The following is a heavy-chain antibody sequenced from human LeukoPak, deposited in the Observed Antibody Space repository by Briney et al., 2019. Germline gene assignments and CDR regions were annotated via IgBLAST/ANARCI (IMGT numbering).Heavy chain of an antibody. V-gene: IGHV3-21*01. CDR1: GFTFINYS. J-gene: IGHJ4*02. CDR2: ISTNSAFI. Sequence: GGSLRLSCTASGFTFINYSMNWVRQAPGKGLEWVSSISTNSAFIYYADSVRGRFTISRDNTKNSLYLQMNSLRAGDTAVYYCARGSYDYVWGSYRYFAEPRQTFDYWGQGTLVTVSS. D-gene: IGHD3-16*02. CDR3: ARGSYDYVWGSYRYFAEPRQTFDY.